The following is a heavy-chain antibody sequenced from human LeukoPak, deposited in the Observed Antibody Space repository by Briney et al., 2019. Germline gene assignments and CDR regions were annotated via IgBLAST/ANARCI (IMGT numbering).Heavy chain of an antibody. D-gene: IGHD3-10*02. CDR2: IQYDGSEI. Sequence: GGSLRLSCAASGLMFSTSGMHWVRQAPGKGLEWVAFIQYDGSEIYYADSLKGRFTISRDNSKNTLYLQMNSLSAEDTAVFYCARESGAAKIGQMLNYWGQGTLVTVSS. CDR1: GLMFSTSG. V-gene: IGHV3-30*02. CDR3: ARESGAAKIGQMLNY. J-gene: IGHJ4*02.